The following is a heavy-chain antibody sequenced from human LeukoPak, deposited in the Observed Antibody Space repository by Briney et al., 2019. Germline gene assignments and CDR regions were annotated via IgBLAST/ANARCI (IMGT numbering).Heavy chain of an antibody. J-gene: IGHJ4*02. V-gene: IGHV3-23*01. CDR2: NSGSGGST. CDR1: GFTFSSYA. CDR3: ANAARVLWFGEW. Sequence: GGSLRLLCAACGFTFSSYAMRWVSQAPGKGPEWVSANSGSGGSTYYADSVKGRFTISRDNSKNTLHLQMKSQRAEDTAVYYCANAARVLWFGEWWGQETLVTVPS. D-gene: IGHD3-10*01.